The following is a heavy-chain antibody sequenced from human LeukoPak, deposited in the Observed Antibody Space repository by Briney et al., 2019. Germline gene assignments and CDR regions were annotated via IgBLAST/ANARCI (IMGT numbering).Heavy chain of an antibody. CDR1: GGSISSSSYY. CDR3: ARGGYYGSGNDFRFDP. V-gene: IGHV4-39*07. CDR2: IYYSGST. D-gene: IGHD3-10*01. J-gene: IGHJ5*02. Sequence: PSETLSLTCTVSGGSISSSSYYWGWIRQPPGEGLEWIGSIYYSGSTYYNPSLKSRVTISVDTSKNQFSLKLKSVTAADTAVYYCARGGYYGSGNDFRFDPWGQGTLVTVSS.